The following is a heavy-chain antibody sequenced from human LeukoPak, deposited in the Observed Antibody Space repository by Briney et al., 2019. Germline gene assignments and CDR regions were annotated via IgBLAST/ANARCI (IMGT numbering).Heavy chain of an antibody. V-gene: IGHV3-21*01. J-gene: IGHJ6*04. D-gene: IGHD3-10*01. CDR2: ISSSSSYI. CDR1: GFTFSSYS. Sequence: GGSLRLSCAASGFTFSSYSMNWVRQAPGKGLEWVSSISSSSSYIYYADSVKGRFTISRDNAKNSLYLQMNSLRAEDTAVYYCARDLITMARGVQGYYYYGMDVWGKGTTVTVSS. CDR3: ARDLITMARGVQGYYYYGMDV.